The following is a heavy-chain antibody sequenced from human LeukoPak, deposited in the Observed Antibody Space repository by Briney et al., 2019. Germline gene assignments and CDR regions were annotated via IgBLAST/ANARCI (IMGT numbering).Heavy chain of an antibody. D-gene: IGHD4-17*01. J-gene: IGHJ4*02. CDR2: ISSSSSYI. Sequence: GGSLRLSCAASGFTFSSYSMNWVRQAPGKGLEWVASISSSSSYIYYADSVKGRFTISRDNAKNSLYLQMKSLRAEDTAVYYCARAYGDSTFDYWGQGTLVNVSS. V-gene: IGHV3-21*01. CDR1: GFTFSSYS. CDR3: ARAYGDSTFDY.